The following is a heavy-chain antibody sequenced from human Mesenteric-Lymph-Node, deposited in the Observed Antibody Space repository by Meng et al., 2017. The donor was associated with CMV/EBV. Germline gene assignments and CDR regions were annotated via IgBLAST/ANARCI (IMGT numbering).Heavy chain of an antibody. CDR2: ISSSSTI. J-gene: IGHJ4*02. D-gene: IGHD5-24*01. V-gene: IGHV3-48*04. CDR1: GFTFSSYS. Sequence: GESLKISCAASGFTFSSYSMNWVRQAPGKGLEWVSYISSSSTIYYADSVKGRFTISRDNAKNSLYLQMDSLRAEDTAVYYCALSRDGYNWEFFLDYWGQGTLVTVSS. CDR3: ALSRDGYNWEFFLDY.